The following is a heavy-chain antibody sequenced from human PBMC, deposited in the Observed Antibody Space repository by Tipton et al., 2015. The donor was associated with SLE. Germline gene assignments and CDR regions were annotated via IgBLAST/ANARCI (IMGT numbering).Heavy chain of an antibody. CDR1: GFAFSTHS. CDR3: ATVYHYESRGLRGGLDV. D-gene: IGHD3-22*01. CDR2: ITSNGKYV. Sequence: GSLRLSCAASGFAFSTHSMSWVRQAPGKGLEWVSSITSNGKYVYYADSVKGRFTISRDNAKNLLYLQTSSLRAEDTAVYYCATVYHYESRGLRGGLDVWGQGTTVTVSS. J-gene: IGHJ6*02. V-gene: IGHV3-21*03.